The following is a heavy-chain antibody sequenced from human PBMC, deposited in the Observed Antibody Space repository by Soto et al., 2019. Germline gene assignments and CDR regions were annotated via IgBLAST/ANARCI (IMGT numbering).Heavy chain of an antibody. CDR1: GGSLNNGGYS. CDR3: ARVGGNTAMAN. Sequence: PSETLSLTCAVSGGSLNNGGYSWGWVRRPPGKGLEYIASIYYSGSTYYDPSLKSRVTISLDKSKNQFSLNLNSVTAADTAVYYCARVGGNTAMANWGQGTLVTAPQ. J-gene: IGHJ4*02. CDR2: IYYSGST. D-gene: IGHD5-18*01. V-gene: IGHV4-30-2*01.